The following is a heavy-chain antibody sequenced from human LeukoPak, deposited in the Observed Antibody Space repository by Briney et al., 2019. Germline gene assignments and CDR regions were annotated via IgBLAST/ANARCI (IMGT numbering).Heavy chain of an antibody. CDR3: ASSEATTTPPPYGMDV. V-gene: IGHV4-31*03. Sequence: SETLSLTCTVCGGSISSDGYYWSWIRQHPGKGLEWIGYIYYSGGTYYNPSLKSRVTISVDMSKNQFSLKLNSVTAADTAVYYCASSEATTTPPPYGMDVWGQGTTVTVSS. J-gene: IGHJ6*02. CDR2: IYYSGGT. D-gene: IGHD5-12*01. CDR1: GGSISSDGYY.